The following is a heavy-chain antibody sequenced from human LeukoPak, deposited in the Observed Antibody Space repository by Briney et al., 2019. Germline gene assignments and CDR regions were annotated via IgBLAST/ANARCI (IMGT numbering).Heavy chain of an antibody. Sequence: GASVTVSCQASVGTFSSYARSWVRQDPGQGLEWMGGIIPIFCTANYAQKFEGRVTIIADGSRSTGYMELSSLRAEDTAVYYCARGLMTTVTPPFDYWGQGTLVTVSS. D-gene: IGHD4-17*01. J-gene: IGHJ4*02. V-gene: IGHV1-69*13. CDR3: ARGLMTTVTPPFDY. CDR1: VGTFSSYA. CDR2: IIPIFCTA.